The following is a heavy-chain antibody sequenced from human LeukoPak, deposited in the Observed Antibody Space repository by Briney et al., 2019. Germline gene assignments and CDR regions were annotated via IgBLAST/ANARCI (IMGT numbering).Heavy chain of an antibody. CDR2: IYPSGST. CDR3: ASILLWFGEPDFDY. V-gene: IGHV4-59*05. D-gene: IGHD3-10*01. Sequence: SETLSLTCTVSGGSISSHYWSWIRQPPGKGLEWIGSIYPSGSTYYNPSLKSRVTISVDTSKNQFSLKLSSVTAADTAVYYCASILLWFGEPDFDYWGQGTLVTVSS. J-gene: IGHJ4*02. CDR1: GGSISSHY.